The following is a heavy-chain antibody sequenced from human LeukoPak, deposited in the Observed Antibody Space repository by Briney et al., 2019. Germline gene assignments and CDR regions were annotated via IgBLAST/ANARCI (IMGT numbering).Heavy chain of an antibody. CDR1: GGSISSYY. CDR2: IYYSGST. V-gene: IGHV4-59*01. J-gene: IGHJ6*02. CDR3: ARDLWCRDGYNSPYYYGMDV. Sequence: KSSETLSLTCTVSGGSISSYYWSWIRQPPGKGLEWIGYIYYSGSTNYNPSLKSRVTISVDTSKNQFSLKLSSVTAADTAVYYCARDLWCRDGYNSPYYYGMDVWGQGTTVTVSS. D-gene: IGHD5-24*01.